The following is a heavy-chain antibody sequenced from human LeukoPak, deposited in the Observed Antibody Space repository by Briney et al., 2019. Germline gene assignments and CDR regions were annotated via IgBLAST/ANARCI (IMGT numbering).Heavy chain of an antibody. CDR1: GGSISSSSYY. V-gene: IGHV4-39*01. J-gene: IGHJ4*02. CDR3: ARHGRLEYYFDY. Sequence: ETLSLTCTVSGGSISSSSYYWGWIRQSPGKGLEWIGSIYYNGSTYYNPSLKSRVTISVDTSKNQFSLRLTSVTAADTAVYYCARHGRLEYYFDYWGQGTLVTVSS. CDR2: IYYNGST.